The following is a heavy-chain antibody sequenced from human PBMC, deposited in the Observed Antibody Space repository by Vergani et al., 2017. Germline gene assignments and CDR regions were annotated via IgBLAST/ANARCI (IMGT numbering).Heavy chain of an antibody. CDR2: INPNIGGT. CDR1: GYTFTGYY. J-gene: IGHJ4*02. D-gene: IGHD1-20*01. V-gene: IGHV1-2*02. CDR3: ARTLTGTYFDY. Sequence: QVQLVQSGAEVKKPGASVKVSCKASGYTFTGYYMHWVRQAPGQGLEWKGWINPNIGGTNYAQKFQGRVTMTRDTSISTAYMELSRLRSDDTAVYYCARTLTGTYFDYWGQGTLVTVSS.